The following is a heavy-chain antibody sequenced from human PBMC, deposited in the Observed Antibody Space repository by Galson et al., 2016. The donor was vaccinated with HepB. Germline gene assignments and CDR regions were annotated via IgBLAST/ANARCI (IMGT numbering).Heavy chain of an antibody. Sequence: SLRLSCAASGFTFRSYEMNWVRQAPGKGLEWVSYISSSGSTIKDADSVKGRFTISRDNAKNSLYLQMNSLRPADTAFYYCAREGRTGTSSYMGYWGQGTLVTVSS. CDR2: ISSSGSTI. D-gene: IGHD2-2*01. CDR3: AREGRTGTSSYMGY. CDR1: GFTFRSYE. V-gene: IGHV3-48*03. J-gene: IGHJ4*02.